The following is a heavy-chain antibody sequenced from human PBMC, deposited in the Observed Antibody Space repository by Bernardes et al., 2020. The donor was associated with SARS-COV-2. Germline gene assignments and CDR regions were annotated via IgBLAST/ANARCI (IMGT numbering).Heavy chain of an antibody. CDR1: GFTFSSYT. J-gene: IGHJ4*02. CDR2: ITPGAGSR. CDR3: VKSRDGDI. V-gene: IGHV3-64D*06. D-gene: IGHD2-15*01. Sequence: GGSLRLSCSASGFTFSSYTMYWVRQPPGKGLEHVSTITPGAGSRDYADSVKGRFTISRDDSKNTLYLQMTSLRAEDTAVYYCVKSRDGDIWGQGTLVTVSS.